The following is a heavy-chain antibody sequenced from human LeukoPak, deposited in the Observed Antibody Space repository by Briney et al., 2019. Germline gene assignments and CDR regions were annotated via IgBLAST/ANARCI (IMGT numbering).Heavy chain of an antibody. CDR2: INSDGSST. Sequence: PGRSLRLSCAASGFTFSSYWMHWVRQAAGPGLVWVSRINSDGSSTSYADSVKGRFTISRDNAKNTLYLQMNSLRAEETGVYSCARNRYYGMDVWGQGTTVTVSS. CDR1: GFTFSSYW. J-gene: IGHJ6*02. CDR3: ARNRYYGMDV. V-gene: IGHV3-74*01.